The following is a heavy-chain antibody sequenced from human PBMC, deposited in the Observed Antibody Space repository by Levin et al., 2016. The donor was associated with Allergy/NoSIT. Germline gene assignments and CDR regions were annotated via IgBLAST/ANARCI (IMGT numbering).Heavy chain of an antibody. V-gene: IGHV4-61*01. D-gene: IGHD3-9*01. CDR2: IYYSGST. CDR1: GGSVSIGSYY. Sequence: SETLSLTCTVSGGSVSIGSYYWTWIRQPPGEGLEWIGYIYYSGSTNYNPSLKSRVTISVDTSKNQFSLKLTSVTAADTAVYYCARGRRILTGYSHFDYWGQGTLVTVSS. CDR3: ARGRRILTGYSHFDY. J-gene: IGHJ4*02.